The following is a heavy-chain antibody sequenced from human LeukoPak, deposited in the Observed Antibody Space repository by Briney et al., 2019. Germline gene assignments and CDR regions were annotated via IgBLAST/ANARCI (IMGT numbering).Heavy chain of an antibody. V-gene: IGHV4-31*03. Sequence: SETLSLTCTVSGGSMSPYHWSWIRQHPGKGLEWIGYIYYSGSTYYNPSLKSRVTISVDTSKNQFSLKLSSVTAADTAVYYCARAKGYYYYGMDVWGQGTTVTVSS. CDR3: ARAKGYYYYGMDV. CDR2: IYYSGST. CDR1: GGSMSPYH. J-gene: IGHJ6*02.